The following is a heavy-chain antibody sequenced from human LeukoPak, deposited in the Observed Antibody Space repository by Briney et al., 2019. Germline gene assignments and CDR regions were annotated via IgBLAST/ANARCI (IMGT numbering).Heavy chain of an antibody. D-gene: IGHD2-21*01. CDR2: IRYDGSNK. V-gene: IGHV3-30*02. CDR3: AKDSFRESYYTDV. CDR1: GFTFSKYG. Sequence: GGSLRLSCAASGFTFSKYGMRWVRQAPGKGLEWVGFIRYDGSNKYYGDSVKGRFTMSRDNSKNTLYLQMNSLRAEDTALYFCAKDSFRESYYTDVCGKGTTVTVSS. J-gene: IGHJ6*03.